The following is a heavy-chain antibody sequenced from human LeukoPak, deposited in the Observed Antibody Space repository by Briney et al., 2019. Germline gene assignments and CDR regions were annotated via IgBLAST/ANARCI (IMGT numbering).Heavy chain of an antibody. CDR1: GFTFDDYA. D-gene: IGHD3-9*01. CDR2: ITWNSDNI. Sequence: GGSLRLSCAASGFTFDDYAMHWVRQAPGKGLEWVSGITWNSDNIEYADSVKGRFTISRDNAKNSLYLQMNSLRAEDTAVYYCARDEVLTGPYAFDYWGQGTLVTVSS. V-gene: IGHV3-9*01. J-gene: IGHJ4*02. CDR3: ARDEVLTGPYAFDY.